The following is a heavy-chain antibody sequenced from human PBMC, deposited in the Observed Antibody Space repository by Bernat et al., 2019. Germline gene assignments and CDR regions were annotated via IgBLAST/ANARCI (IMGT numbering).Heavy chain of an antibody. CDR1: GFTLSTSD. D-gene: IGHD3-16*01. V-gene: IGHV3-48*01. J-gene: IGHJ4*02. Sequence: EVQLVESGGGLVQPGGSLRLSCAGSGFTLSTSDMHWVRQAPGKGLEWVSFISSGGSTIFYTDSVKGRFTISRDNGKNSLYLQMTSLRAEDTAVYYCARDGKRRSNYGYDFDYWGQGTLVTVSS. CDR2: ISSGGSTI. CDR3: ARDGKRRSNYGYDFDY.